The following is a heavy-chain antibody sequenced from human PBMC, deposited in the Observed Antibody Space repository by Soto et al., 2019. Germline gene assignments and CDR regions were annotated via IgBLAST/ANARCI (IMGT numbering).Heavy chain of an antibody. Sequence: PGGSLRLSCAASGFTFSSYWMHWVRQAPGKGLVWVSRINSDGSSTSYADSVKGRFTISRDNAKNTLYLQMNSLRAEDTAVYYCARDMVGASQYYYDSSGYYEYYYGMDVWGQGTTVTVS. CDR2: INSDGSST. CDR1: GFTFSSYW. J-gene: IGHJ6*02. V-gene: IGHV3-74*01. D-gene: IGHD3-22*01. CDR3: ARDMVGASQYYYDSSGYYEYYYGMDV.